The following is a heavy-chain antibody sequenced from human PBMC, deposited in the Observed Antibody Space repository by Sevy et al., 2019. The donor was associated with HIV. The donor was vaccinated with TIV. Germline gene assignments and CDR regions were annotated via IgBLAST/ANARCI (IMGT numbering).Heavy chain of an antibody. J-gene: IGHJ4*02. CDR2: ISWDGGST. Sequence: GESLKISCAASGFTFDDYAMHWVRQAPGKGLEWVSLISWDGGSTYYADSVKGRFTISRDNSKNSLYLQMNSLRAEDTALYYCAKESPSGCFDYWGQGTLVTVSS. D-gene: IGHD6-19*01. CDR3: AKESPSGCFDY. CDR1: GFTFDDYA. V-gene: IGHV3-43D*04.